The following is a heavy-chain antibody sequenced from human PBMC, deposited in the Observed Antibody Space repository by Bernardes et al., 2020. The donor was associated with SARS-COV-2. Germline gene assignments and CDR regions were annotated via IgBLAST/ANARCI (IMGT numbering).Heavy chain of an antibody. CDR3: ARDPPWGLAGNVIVPAGDPHFDR. Sequence: GGSLRLSCAVSGFTFSSYGMHWVRQAPGKGPEWVAIIWYDGSNRYYIDSVKGRFTISRDNSKNTLYLQMNSLRAEDTAVYYCARDPPWGLAGNVIVPAGDPHFDRWGQGTQVTVS. CDR2: IWYDGSNR. J-gene: IGHJ4*02. V-gene: IGHV3-33*08. CDR1: GFTFSSYG. D-gene: IGHD2-2*01.